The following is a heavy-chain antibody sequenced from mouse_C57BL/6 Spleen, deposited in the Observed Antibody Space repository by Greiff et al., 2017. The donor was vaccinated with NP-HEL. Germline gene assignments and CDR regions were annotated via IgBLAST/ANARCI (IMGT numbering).Heavy chain of an antibody. CDR1: GYSFTGYY. V-gene: IGHV1-42*01. D-gene: IGHD1-1*01. CDR2: IIPSTGGT. J-gene: IGHJ3*01. Sequence: VQLHQSGPELVKPWASVKISCKASGYSFTGYYMNWVKQRPEKSLEWIGEIIPSTGGTTYNQKFKAKATLTVDKSSSTAYMQLKSLTSEDSAVYYCAPMTTVEAWFAYWGQGTLVTVSA. CDR3: APMTTVEAWFAY.